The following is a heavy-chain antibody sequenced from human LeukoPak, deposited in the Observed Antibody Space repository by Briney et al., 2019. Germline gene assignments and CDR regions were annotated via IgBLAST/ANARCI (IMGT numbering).Heavy chain of an antibody. Sequence: PGGSLRLSCAASGFTFSSYAMSWVRQAPGKGLEWVSAITGSGGSTYYADSVKGRLIVSRDSSKNTQYLHMNSLRAEDTAVYYCAKQASGTFYSAFDFWGQGTLVTVSS. V-gene: IGHV3-23*01. CDR3: AKQASGTFYSAFDF. D-gene: IGHD2-15*01. CDR1: GFTFSSYA. J-gene: IGHJ4*02. CDR2: ITGSGGST.